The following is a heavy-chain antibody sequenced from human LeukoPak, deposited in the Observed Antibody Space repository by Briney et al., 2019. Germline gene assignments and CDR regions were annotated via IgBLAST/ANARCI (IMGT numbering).Heavy chain of an antibody. CDR2: ISAYNGST. Sequence: ASVKVSCKASGYTFTSYGISWVRQAPGQGLEWMGWISAYNGSTNYAQKLQGRVTMTTDTSTSTAYMELRSLRSDDTAVYYCARNSGYSYAKIIPGGYWGQGTLVTVSS. J-gene: IGHJ4*02. CDR1: GYTFTSYG. V-gene: IGHV1-18*01. CDR3: ARNSGYSYAKIIPGGY. D-gene: IGHD5-18*01.